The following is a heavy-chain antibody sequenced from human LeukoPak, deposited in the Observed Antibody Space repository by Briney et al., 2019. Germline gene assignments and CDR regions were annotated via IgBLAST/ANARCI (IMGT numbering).Heavy chain of an antibody. Sequence: PGGSLRLSCAASGFTFSSYAMSWVRQAPGKGLEWVSTISGSGGSTYYADSVRGRFTISRDNSKNTLYLQMNSLGAEDTAVYYCAKARTYCVGGTCYFDYWGQGTLVTVSS. J-gene: IGHJ4*02. D-gene: IGHD2-21*01. CDR1: GFTFSSYA. V-gene: IGHV3-23*01. CDR2: ISGSGGST. CDR3: AKARTYCVGGTCYFDY.